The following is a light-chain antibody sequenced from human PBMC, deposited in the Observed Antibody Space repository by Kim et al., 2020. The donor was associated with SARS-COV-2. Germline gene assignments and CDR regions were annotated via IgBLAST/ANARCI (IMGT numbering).Light chain of an antibody. CDR3: QRYSRAPRT. J-gene: IGKJ1*01. CDR2: GAS. CDR1: QSVRSSY. Sequence: EIVLTQSPGTLSLSPGERATLSCRASQSVRSSYLAWYQQKPGQTPRLLIYGASSRATGLPDRFSGSGSGADFTLTISRQEPEDFAVCFCQRYSRAPRTLGEGAKGEIK. V-gene: IGKV3-20*01.